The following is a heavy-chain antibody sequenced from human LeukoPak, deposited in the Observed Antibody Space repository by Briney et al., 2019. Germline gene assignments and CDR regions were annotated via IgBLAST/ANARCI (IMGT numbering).Heavy chain of an antibody. CDR3: ARGLSGYSSSLGY. CDR2: IKQDGSEK. CDR1: GFTFNSYW. D-gene: IGHD6-6*01. J-gene: IGHJ4*02. V-gene: IGHV3-7*01. Sequence: PGGSLRLSCAASGFTFNSYWMSWVHQAPGKGLEWVANIKQDGSEKYYVDSVKGRFTISRDNAKNTLYLQMNSLRAEDTAVYYCARGLSGYSSSLGYWGQGTLVTVSS.